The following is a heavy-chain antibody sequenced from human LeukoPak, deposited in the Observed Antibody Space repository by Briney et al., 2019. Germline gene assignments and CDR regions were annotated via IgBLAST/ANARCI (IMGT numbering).Heavy chain of an antibody. CDR1: GFTFSIYA. CDR2: ITSRGEST. J-gene: IGHJ4*02. Sequence: GGSLRLACAASGFTFSIYAMSWVRQAPGKGLQWVSSITSRGESTWYVDSVKGRFTITRDNSKNTLYLQMNSLRAEDTAVYYCAKDRSITIFGVVPYYFDYWGQGTLVTVSS. CDR3: AKDRSITIFGVVPYYFDY. V-gene: IGHV3-23*01. D-gene: IGHD3-3*01.